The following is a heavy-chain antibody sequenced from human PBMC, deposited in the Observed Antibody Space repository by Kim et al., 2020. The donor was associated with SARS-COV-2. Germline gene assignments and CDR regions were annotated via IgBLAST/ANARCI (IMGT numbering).Heavy chain of an antibody. V-gene: IGHV5-51*01. CDR2: IYPGDSDT. CDR3: ARHNFRDYGDYEWGWFDP. J-gene: IGHJ5*02. CDR1: GYSFTSYW. D-gene: IGHD4-17*01. Sequence: GESLKISCKGSGYSFTSYWIDWVRQMPGKGLEWMGIIYPGDSDTRYSPSFQGQVTISADKSISTAYLQWSSLKASDTAMYYCARHNFRDYGDYEWGWFDPWGQGTLVTVSS.